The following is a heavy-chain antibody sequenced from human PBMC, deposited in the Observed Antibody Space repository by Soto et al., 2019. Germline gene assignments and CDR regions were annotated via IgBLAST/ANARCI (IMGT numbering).Heavy chain of an antibody. J-gene: IGHJ6*02. CDR1: GFTVSSNY. CDR3: AGSITMMGMDV. Sequence: EVQLVESGGGLVQPGGSLRLSCAASGFTVSSNYMSWVRQAPGKGLEWVSVIYSGGSTYYADSVKGRFTISRDNSKNTLYLQTNSLRDEDTAVCYCAGSITMMGMDVWGQGTTVSVSS. V-gene: IGHV3-66*01. D-gene: IGHD3-22*01. CDR2: IYSGGST.